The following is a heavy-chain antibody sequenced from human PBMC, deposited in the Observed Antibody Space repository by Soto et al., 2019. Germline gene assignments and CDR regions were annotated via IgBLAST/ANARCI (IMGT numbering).Heavy chain of an antibody. Sequence: GGSLRLSCAASGFTFSSYAMSWVRQAPGKGLEWVSAISGSGGSTYYADSVKGRFTISRDNSKNTLYLQMNSLRAEDTAVYYCAKPACSGGSCYSSNDAFDIWGQGTMVTVSS. CDR3: AKPACSGGSCYSSNDAFDI. V-gene: IGHV3-23*01. D-gene: IGHD2-15*01. J-gene: IGHJ3*02. CDR2: ISGSGGST. CDR1: GFTFSSYA.